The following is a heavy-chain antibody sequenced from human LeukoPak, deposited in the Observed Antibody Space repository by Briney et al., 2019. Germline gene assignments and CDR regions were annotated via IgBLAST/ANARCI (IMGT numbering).Heavy chain of an antibody. CDR3: ARLFADAFDI. CDR2: IIPIFGTA. CDR1: GYTFTSYG. D-gene: IGHD3-3*01. J-gene: IGHJ3*02. V-gene: IGHV1-69*13. Sequence: SVKVSCTASGYTFTSYGISWVRQAPGQGLEWMGGIIPIFGTANYAQKFQGRVTITADESTSTAYMELSSLRSEDTAVYYCARLFADAFDIWGQGTMVTVSS.